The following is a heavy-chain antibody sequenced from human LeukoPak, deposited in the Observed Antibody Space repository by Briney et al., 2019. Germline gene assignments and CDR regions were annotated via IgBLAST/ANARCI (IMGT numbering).Heavy chain of an antibody. D-gene: IGHD2-2*01. V-gene: IGHV4-38-2*02. CDR3: ARVMTVGVPAAPTDY. CDR2: IYHSGST. J-gene: IGHJ4*02. Sequence: SETLSLTCTVSGYSISSGYFWGWIRQPPGKGLEWIGTIYHSGSTYYNPSLKSRVTISVDTSKSQFSLKLSSVTAADTAVYYCARVMTVGVPAAPTDYWGQGTLVTVSS. CDR1: GYSISSGYF.